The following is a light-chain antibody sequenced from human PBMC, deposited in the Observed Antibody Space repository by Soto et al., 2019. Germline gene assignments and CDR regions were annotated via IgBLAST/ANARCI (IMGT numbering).Light chain of an antibody. CDR3: QQYGSSPQT. CDR1: QSVSSXY. J-gene: IGKJ1*01. Sequence: EIVLTQSPGTLSLSPGERATLSCRASQSVSSXYLAWYQQKPGQAPRLLIYGASSRATGIPDRFSGSGSGTDFTLTISRLEPEDFAVYYCQQYGSSPQTFGQGTKVEIK. CDR2: GAS. V-gene: IGKV3-20*01.